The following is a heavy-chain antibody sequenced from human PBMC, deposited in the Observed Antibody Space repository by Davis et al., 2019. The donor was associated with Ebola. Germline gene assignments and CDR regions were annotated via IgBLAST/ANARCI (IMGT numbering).Heavy chain of an antibody. D-gene: IGHD3-22*01. J-gene: IGHJ6*02. Sequence: PGGSLRLSCAASGFTFSDYYMSWIRQAPGKGLEWVSYISSSGSTIYYADSVKGRFTISRDNAKNSLYLQMNSLRAEDTAVYYCARELVVISYYYYYGMDVWGQGTTVTVSS. V-gene: IGHV3-11*01. CDR1: GFTFSDYY. CDR2: ISSSGSTI. CDR3: ARELVVISYYYYYGMDV.